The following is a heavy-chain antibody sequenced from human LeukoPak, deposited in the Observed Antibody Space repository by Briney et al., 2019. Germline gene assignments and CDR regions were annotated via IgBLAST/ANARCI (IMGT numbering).Heavy chain of an antibody. D-gene: IGHD5-12*01. V-gene: IGHV1-24*01. J-gene: IGHJ6*03. CDR2: FDPEDGET. Sequence: ASVKVSCKVSGYTLTELSMHWVRQAPVKGLEWMGGFDPEDGETIYAQKFQGRVTMTEDTSTDTAYMELSSLRSEDTAVYYCATAWPNYYYMDVWGKGTTVTVSS. CDR3: ATAWPNYYYMDV. CDR1: GYTLTELS.